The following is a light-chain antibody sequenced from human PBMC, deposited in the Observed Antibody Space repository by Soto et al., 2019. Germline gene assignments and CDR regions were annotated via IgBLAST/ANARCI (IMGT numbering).Light chain of an antibody. J-gene: IGKJ1*01. CDR3: QQYTIWPRP. CDR1: QSVSSD. Sequence: EIGLTQSPATVSLSIGERATLSSRASQSVSSDLAWYHQKPGQAPRLLIYGASTRATGIPARFSGSGSGTEFTLSINSLQSEDFAVYYCQQYTIWPRPFGQGTKVAIK. V-gene: IGKV3-15*01. CDR2: GAS.